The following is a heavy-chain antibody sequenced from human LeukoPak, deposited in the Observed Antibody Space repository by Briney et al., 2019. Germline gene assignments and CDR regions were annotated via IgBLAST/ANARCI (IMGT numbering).Heavy chain of an antibody. D-gene: IGHD6-13*01. J-gene: IGHJ4*02. CDR2: IIPIFGTA. CDR3: AREQQLGFDY. Sequence: SVKVSCMASGGTFSSYAISWVRQAPGQGLEWMGGIIPIFGTANYAQKLQGRVTITTDESTSTAYMELSSLRSEDTAVYYCAREQQLGFDYWGQGTLVTVSS. V-gene: IGHV1-69*05. CDR1: GGTFSSYA.